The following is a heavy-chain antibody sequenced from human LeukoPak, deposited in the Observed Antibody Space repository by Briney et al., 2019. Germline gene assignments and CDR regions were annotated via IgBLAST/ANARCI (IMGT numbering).Heavy chain of an antibody. J-gene: IGHJ4*02. Sequence: GGSLRLSSAASGFTVSSNYMSWVRQAPGGGLEGGSVIYSGGVTYYSDSVKGRFTIFRDNSKNMVYFQMHSLRAEDTAVYYCVKTGNPATGDYWGQGTLVTVSS. V-gene: IGHV3-53*01. CDR1: GFTVSSNY. CDR2: IYSGGVT. CDR3: VKTGNPATGDY. D-gene: IGHD1-1*01.